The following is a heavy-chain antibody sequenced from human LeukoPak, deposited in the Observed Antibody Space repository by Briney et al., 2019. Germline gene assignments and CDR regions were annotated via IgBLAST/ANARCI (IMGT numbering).Heavy chain of an antibody. CDR3: ARRVQSYDSIDY. D-gene: IGHD3-22*01. V-gene: IGHV1-8*01. CDR2: MNPNSGNT. Sequence: ASVKVSCKAFGYTFTSYDINWVRQATGQGLEWMGWMNPNSGNTGYAQKFQGRVTMTRNTSISTAYMELSSLRSEDTAVYYCARRVQSYDSIDYWGQGTLVTVSS. J-gene: IGHJ4*02. CDR1: GYTFTSYD.